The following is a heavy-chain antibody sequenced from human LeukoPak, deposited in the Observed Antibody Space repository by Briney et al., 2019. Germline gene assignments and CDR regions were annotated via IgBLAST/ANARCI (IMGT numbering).Heavy chain of an antibody. CDR1: GYTLTKLS. V-gene: IGHV1-24*01. CDR3: ATDSQYYYDSSGYCLDY. CDR2: FDPEDGET. J-gene: IGHJ4*02. Sequence: ASVKVSCKVSGYTLTKLSMHWVRQAPGKGLEWMGGFDPEDGETIYAQKFQGRVTMTEDTSTDTAYMELSSLRSEDTAVYYCATDSQYYYDSSGYCLDYWGQGTLVTVSS. D-gene: IGHD3-22*01.